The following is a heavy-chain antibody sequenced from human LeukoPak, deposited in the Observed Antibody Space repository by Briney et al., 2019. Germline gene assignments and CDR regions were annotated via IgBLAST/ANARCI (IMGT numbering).Heavy chain of an antibody. Sequence: GGSLRLSCAASGFSFSSHWMSWVRQAPGKGLEWVGNIQPDGSEQYPVDSVKGRFTISRDNARNSMFLQMNSLRVEDTAVYYCASQSYARFDPWSQGTLVTVSS. V-gene: IGHV3-7*01. J-gene: IGHJ5*02. CDR2: IQPDGSEQ. D-gene: IGHD3-16*01. CDR1: GFSFSSHW. CDR3: ASQSYARFDP.